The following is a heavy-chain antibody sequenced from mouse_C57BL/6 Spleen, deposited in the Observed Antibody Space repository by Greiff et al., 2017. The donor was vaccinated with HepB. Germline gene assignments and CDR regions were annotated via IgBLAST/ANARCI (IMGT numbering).Heavy chain of an antibody. D-gene: IGHD1-1*01. J-gene: IGHJ2*01. CDR1: GFTFSDYG. V-gene: IGHV5-17*01. Sequence: EVMLVESGGGLVKPGGSLKLSCAASGFTFSDYGMHWVRQAPEKGLEWVAYISSGSSTIYYADTVKGRFTISRDNAKNTLFLQMTSLRSEDTAMYYCAGGRRGYFDYWGQGTTLTVSS. CDR2: ISSGSSTI. CDR3: AGGRRGYFDY.